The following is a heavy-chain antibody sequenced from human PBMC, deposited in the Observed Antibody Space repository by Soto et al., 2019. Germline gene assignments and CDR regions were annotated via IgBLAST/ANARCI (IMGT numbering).Heavy chain of an antibody. CDR3: ARESPISSSWYGTYYYYGMDV. Sequence: RASVKVSCKASGYTFTSYDINWVRQATGQGLEWMGWMNPNSGNTGYAQKFQGRVTMTRNTSISTAYMELSSLRSEDTAVYYCARESPISSSWYGTYYYYGMDVWGQGTTVTVSS. V-gene: IGHV1-8*01. CDR1: GYTFTSYD. CDR2: MNPNSGNT. J-gene: IGHJ6*02. D-gene: IGHD6-13*01.